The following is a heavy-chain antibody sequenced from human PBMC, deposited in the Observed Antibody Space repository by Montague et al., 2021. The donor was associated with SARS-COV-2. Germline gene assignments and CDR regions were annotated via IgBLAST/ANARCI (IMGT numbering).Heavy chain of an antibody. V-gene: IGHV3-23*03. Sequence: SRRLSCAASGFTFISYAMSWVRQAPGKGLEWVSDIYSGVSSTYYADSVKGRFTISRDNSKNTLYLQMNSLRAEDTAVYYCAKGGYSPLTVFGVVRSHYYFDYWGQGTLVTVSS. CDR2: IYSGVSST. CDR1: GFTFISYA. J-gene: IGHJ4*02. D-gene: IGHD3-3*01. CDR3: AKGGYSPLTVFGVVRSHYYFDY.